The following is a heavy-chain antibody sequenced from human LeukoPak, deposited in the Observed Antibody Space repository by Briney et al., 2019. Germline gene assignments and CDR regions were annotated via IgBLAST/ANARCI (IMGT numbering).Heavy chain of an antibody. J-gene: IGHJ4*02. CDR1: GFTFSSYS. CDR2: ISSSSSNI. V-gene: IGHV3-21*01. Sequence: GGSRRLSCAASGFTFSSYSMNWVRQAPGKGLEWVSSISSSSSNIYYADSVKGRFTISRDNAKNSLYLQMNSLRVEDTAVYYCARCTTGRTFGSLREIKRSREIDYWGQGTLVTVSS. D-gene: IGHD1-1*01. CDR3: ARCTTGRTFGSLREIKRSREIDY.